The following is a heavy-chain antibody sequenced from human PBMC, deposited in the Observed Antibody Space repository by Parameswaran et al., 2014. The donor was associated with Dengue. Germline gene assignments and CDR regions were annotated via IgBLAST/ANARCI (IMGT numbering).Heavy chain of an antibody. J-gene: IGHJ6*03. CDR3: ARVVILWFGVQGSGYYYYMDV. Sequence: WIRQPPGKGLEWIGEINHSGSTNYNPSLKSRVTISVDTSKNQFSLKLSSVTAADTAVYYCARVVILWFGVQGSGYYYYMDVWGKGTTVTVSS. D-gene: IGHD3-10*01. CDR2: INHSGST. V-gene: IGHV4-34*01.